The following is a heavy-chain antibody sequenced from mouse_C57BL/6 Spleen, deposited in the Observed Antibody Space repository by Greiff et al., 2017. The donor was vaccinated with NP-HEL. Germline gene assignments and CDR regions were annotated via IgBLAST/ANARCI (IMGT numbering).Heavy chain of an antibody. D-gene: IGHD1-1*01. V-gene: IGHV1-15*01. CDR1: GYTFTDYE. Sequence: QVQLQQPGAELVRPGASVTLSCKASGYTFTDYEMHWVKQTPVHGLEWIGAIDPETGGTAYNQKFKGKAILTADKSSSTAYMELRSLTSEDSAVYYCYYYGSSRENYWGQGTTLTVSS. CDR2: IDPETGGT. CDR3: YYYGSSRENY. J-gene: IGHJ2*01.